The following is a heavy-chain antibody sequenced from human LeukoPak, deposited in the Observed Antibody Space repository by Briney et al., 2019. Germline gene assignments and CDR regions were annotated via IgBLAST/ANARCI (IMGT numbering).Heavy chain of an antibody. CDR3: AGGKSHFDY. V-gene: IGHV4-59*01. CDR2: IYYSGST. Sequence: PSETLSLTCTVSGGSISSYYRSWIRQPPGKGLEWIGYIYYSGSTNYNPSLKSRVTISVDTSKNQFSLKLSSVTAADTAVYYCAGGKSHFDYWGQGTLVTVSS. CDR1: GGSISSYY. J-gene: IGHJ4*02. D-gene: IGHD3-16*01.